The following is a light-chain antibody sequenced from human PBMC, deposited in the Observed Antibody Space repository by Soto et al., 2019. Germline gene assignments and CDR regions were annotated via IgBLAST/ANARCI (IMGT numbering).Light chain of an antibody. Sequence: SYELTQPPSVSVAPEKTATITCGGNNIGNKRVHWYRQKPGQAPVLLISYDSDRPSGIHERFSGSNSENTATLTISRVEAGDEADYYCQVWDIMTDNDVFGSGTKLTVL. V-gene: IGLV3-21*04. CDR2: YDS. J-gene: IGLJ1*01. CDR3: QVWDIMTDNDV. CDR1: NIGNKR.